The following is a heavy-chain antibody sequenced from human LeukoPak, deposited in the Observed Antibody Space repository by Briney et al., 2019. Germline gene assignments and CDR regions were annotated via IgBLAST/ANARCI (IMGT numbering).Heavy chain of an antibody. D-gene: IGHD2-2*01. CDR3: ARDMKLVVVPVYAYFDL. Sequence: PGGSLRLSCAASGFTFSSYSMNWVRQTPGKGLEWVSSISSRSSYIYYADSVKGRFTISRDNAKNSLYLQMNSLRAEDTALYYCARDMKLVVVPVYAYFDLWGRGTLVTVSS. J-gene: IGHJ2*01. CDR1: GFTFSSYS. CDR2: ISSRSSYI. V-gene: IGHV3-21*01.